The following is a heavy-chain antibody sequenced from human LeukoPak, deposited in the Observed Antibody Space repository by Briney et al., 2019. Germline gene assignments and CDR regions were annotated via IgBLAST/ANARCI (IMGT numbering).Heavy chain of an antibody. Sequence: SGTLSLTCTVSGGSITSYYWHWIRQPPGKGLEWIGYIYYSGSTNYNPSLKSRVTISVDTSRKQFSLELHSVNAADTAVYYCARRCSDGSCYSNDAFDIWGQGTMVTVSS. D-gene: IGHD2-15*01. J-gene: IGHJ3*02. CDR3: ARRCSDGSCYSNDAFDI. CDR1: GGSITSYY. V-gene: IGHV4-59*01. CDR2: IYYSGST.